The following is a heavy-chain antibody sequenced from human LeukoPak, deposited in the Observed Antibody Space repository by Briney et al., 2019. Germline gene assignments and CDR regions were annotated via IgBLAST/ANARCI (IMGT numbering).Heavy chain of an antibody. D-gene: IGHD4-17*01. Sequence: SETLSLTCVVYGGSFSGYYWSWLRQPPGKGLEWIGSIYHSGSTYYNPSLKSRVTISVDMSKNQFSLKLSSVTAADTAVYYCARGSGDYDYWGQGTLVTVSS. CDR1: GGSFSGYY. CDR2: IYHSGST. J-gene: IGHJ4*02. CDR3: ARGSGDYDY. V-gene: IGHV4-34*01.